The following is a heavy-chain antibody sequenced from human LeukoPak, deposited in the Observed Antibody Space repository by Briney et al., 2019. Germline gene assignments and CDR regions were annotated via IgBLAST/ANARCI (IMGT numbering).Heavy chain of an antibody. CDR3: ARAVGEQWLVPVPNWFDP. V-gene: IGHV3-21*01. Sequence: PGGSLRFSCAASGFTFSSYSMNWVRQAPGKGLEWVSSISSSSSYIYYADSVKGRFTISRDNAKNSLYLQMNSLRAEDTAVYYCARAVGEQWLVPVPNWFDPWGQGTLVTVSS. CDR1: GFTFSSYS. D-gene: IGHD6-19*01. CDR2: ISSSSSYI. J-gene: IGHJ5*02.